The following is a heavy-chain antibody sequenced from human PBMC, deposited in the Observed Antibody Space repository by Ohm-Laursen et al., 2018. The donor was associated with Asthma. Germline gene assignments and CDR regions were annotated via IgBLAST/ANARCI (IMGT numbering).Heavy chain of an antibody. Sequence: PGTLSLTCAVSGGSVSGYDWSWVRQALGRELEWIAYIQSSGGANYNPSLQSRVTLSLDTSKNQVSLRLSSVTAADTALYFCARLDWVRSMFDSWGPGIQVLVSS. V-gene: IGHV4-59*02. D-gene: IGHD3-9*01. CDR1: GGSVSGYD. CDR2: IQSSGGA. J-gene: IGHJ4*02. CDR3: ARLDWVRSMFDS.